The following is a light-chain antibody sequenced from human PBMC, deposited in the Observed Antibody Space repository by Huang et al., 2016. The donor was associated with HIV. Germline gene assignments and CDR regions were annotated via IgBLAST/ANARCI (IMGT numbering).Light chain of an antibody. CDR1: QSVSAN. Sequence: EIVMTQSPATLSVSPGERATLSCRASQSVSANVAWYQQNPGQAPRPLSYGASTRATGLPARFSGSGSGTEFTLTISSLQSEDFAFYYCQQYDNWPLTFGPGTKVDIK. J-gene: IGKJ3*01. V-gene: IGKV3-15*01. CDR2: GAS. CDR3: QQYDNWPLT.